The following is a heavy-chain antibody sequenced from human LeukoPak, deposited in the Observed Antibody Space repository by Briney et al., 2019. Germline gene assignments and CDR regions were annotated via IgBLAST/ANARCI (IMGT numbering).Heavy chain of an antibody. CDR1: GFTLSSYG. CDR2: ISHDESNK. V-gene: IGHV3-30*18. J-gene: IGHJ1*01. CDR3: AKDPYSGSFEYFQH. D-gene: IGHD1-26*01. Sequence: GGSLRLSCAASGFTLSSYGMHWVRQAPGKGLEWVAVISHDESNKYYADSVKGRFTISRDNSKNTLYLQMNSLRAEDTAVYYCAKDPYSGSFEYFQHWGQGTLVTVSS.